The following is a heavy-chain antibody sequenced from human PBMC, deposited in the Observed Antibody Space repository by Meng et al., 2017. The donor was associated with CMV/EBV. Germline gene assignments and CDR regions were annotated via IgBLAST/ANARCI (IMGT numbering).Heavy chain of an antibody. D-gene: IGHD6-13*01. CDR3: ARWARSSSRFDY. Sequence: GSLRLSCTVSGGSVSSGSYYWSWIRQPPGKGLEWIGYIYYSWSTNYNPSLKSRVTISVDTSKNQFSLKLSSVTAADTAVYYCARWARSSSRFDYWGQGTLVTVSS. V-gene: IGHV4-61*01. CDR2: IYYSWST. J-gene: IGHJ4*02. CDR1: GGSVSSGSYY.